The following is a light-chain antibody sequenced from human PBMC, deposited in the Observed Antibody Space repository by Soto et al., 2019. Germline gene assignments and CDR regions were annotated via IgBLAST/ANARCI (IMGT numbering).Light chain of an antibody. V-gene: IGKV1-17*03. CDR1: QGIANY. Sequence: DIQMTQSPSAMSASVGDRVTITCLASQGIANYLAWYQQKPGKAPKLLIYDASNLESGVPSRFSGSGSGTESTLTISSLQPDDFATYYCQQYNSYPITFGQGTRLEIK. CDR2: DAS. CDR3: QQYNSYPIT. J-gene: IGKJ5*01.